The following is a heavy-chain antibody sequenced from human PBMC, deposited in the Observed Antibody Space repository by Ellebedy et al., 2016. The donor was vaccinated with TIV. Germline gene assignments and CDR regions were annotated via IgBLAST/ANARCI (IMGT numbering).Heavy chain of an antibody. V-gene: IGHV3-48*02. CDR2: TSSRSSTI. J-gene: IGHJ4*02. CDR3: ARESAQFDY. Sequence: GGSLRLSXVASGFTFSRYSMNWVRQAPGKGLEWVAYTSSRSSTIHYADSVKGRFSISRDNAKNSLYLQMNSLREEDTAVYFCARESAQFDYWGQGTLVTVSS. CDR1: GFTFSRYS.